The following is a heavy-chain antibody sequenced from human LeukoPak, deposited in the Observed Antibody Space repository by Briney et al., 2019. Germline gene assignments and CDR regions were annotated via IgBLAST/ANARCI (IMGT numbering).Heavy chain of an antibody. Sequence: SETLSLTCTVSGGSISSSSYYWSWIRQPPGKGLEWIGYIYYSGSTYYNPSLKSRVTISVDTSKNQFSLKLSSVTAAGTAVYYCARDVKDYGDYVFAFDIWGQGTMVTVSS. D-gene: IGHD4-17*01. J-gene: IGHJ3*02. V-gene: IGHV4-30-4*01. CDR2: IYYSGST. CDR1: GGSISSSSYY. CDR3: ARDVKDYGDYVFAFDI.